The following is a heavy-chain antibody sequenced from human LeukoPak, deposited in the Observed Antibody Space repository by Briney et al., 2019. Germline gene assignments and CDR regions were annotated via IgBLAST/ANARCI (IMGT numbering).Heavy chain of an antibody. V-gene: IGHV4-59*01. CDR1: GGSISSYY. Sequence: SETLSLTCTVSGGSISSYYWSWIRQPPGKGLEWIGYIYYSGSTNYNPSLKSRVTISVDTSKNQFSLKLSSVTAADTAVYYCARGPYSSSWRNFYWYFDLWGRGTLVTVSS. CDR2: IYYSGST. D-gene: IGHD6-13*01. CDR3: ARGPYSSSWRNFYWYFDL. J-gene: IGHJ2*01.